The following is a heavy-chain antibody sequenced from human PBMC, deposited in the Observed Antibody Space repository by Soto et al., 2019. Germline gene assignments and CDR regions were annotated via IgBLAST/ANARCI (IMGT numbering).Heavy chain of an antibody. Sequence: PSETLSLTCAVYGGSFSGYYWSWIRQPPGKGLEWIGEINHSGSTNYNPSLKSRVTISVDTSKNQFSLKLSSVTAADTAVYYCARIKGYYYASGSYPYGMDVWGQGTTVPVS. CDR3: ARIKGYYYASGSYPYGMDV. V-gene: IGHV4-34*01. J-gene: IGHJ6*02. CDR2: INHSGST. D-gene: IGHD3-10*01. CDR1: GGSFSGYY.